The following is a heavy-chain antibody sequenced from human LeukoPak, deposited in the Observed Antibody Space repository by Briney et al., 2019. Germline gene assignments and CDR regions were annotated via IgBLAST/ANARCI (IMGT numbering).Heavy chain of an antibody. J-gene: IGHJ5*02. CDR3: ARISNWFDP. CDR1: GGSISSHY. Sequence: SETLSLTCTVSGGSISSHYWSWIRQPPGKGLEWIGYIYYSGSTNYNPSLKSRVTISVDTSKNQFSLKLSSVTAADTAVYYCARISNWFDPWGQGTVVSVSS. V-gene: IGHV4-59*11. CDR2: IYYSGST.